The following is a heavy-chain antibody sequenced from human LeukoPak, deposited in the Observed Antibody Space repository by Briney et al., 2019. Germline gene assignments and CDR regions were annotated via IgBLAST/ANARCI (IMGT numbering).Heavy chain of an antibody. CDR2: INHSGST. V-gene: IGHV4-34*01. D-gene: IGHD5-24*01. J-gene: IGHJ4*02. CDR1: GGSFSGYY. Sequence: SSETLSLTCAVYGGSFSGYYWSWIRQPPGKGLEWIGAINHSGSTNYNPSLKSRVTISVDTSKNQFSLKLSSVTAADTAVYYCARMPEARDGYNYPNFDYWGQGTLVTVSS. CDR3: ARMPEARDGYNYPNFDY.